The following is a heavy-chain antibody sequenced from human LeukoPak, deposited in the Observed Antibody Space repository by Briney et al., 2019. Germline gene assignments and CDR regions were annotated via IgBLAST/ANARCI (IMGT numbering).Heavy chain of an antibody. CDR1: GYTFTGYY. CDR2: INPNSGGT. Sequence: ASVKVSCKASGYTFTGYYMHWMRQAPGQGLERMVWINPNSGGTNYAQKFQGRVTMTRDTSISTAYMELSRLRSDDTAVYYCARSIAAAGHFDYWGQGTLVTVSS. V-gene: IGHV1-2*02. D-gene: IGHD6-13*01. J-gene: IGHJ4*02. CDR3: ARSIAAAGHFDY.